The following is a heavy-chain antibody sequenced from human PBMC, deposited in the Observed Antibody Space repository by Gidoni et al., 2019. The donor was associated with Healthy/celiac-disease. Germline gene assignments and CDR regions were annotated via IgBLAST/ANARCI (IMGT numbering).Heavy chain of an antibody. D-gene: IGHD3-3*01. CDR3: ARAPPSYYDFWSGYSDNWFDP. CDR2: IWYDGSNK. J-gene: IGHJ5*02. V-gene: IGHV3-33*01. Sequence: GFTFSSYGMHWVRQAPGKGLEWVAVIWYDGSNKYYADSVKGRFTISRDNSKNTLYLQMNSLRAEDTAVYYCARAPPSYYDFWSGYSDNWFDPWGQGTLVTVSS. CDR1: GFTFSSYG.